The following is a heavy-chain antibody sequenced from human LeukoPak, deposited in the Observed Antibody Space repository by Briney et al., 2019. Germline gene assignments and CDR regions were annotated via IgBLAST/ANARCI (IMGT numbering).Heavy chain of an antibody. CDR3: ASSSSIHIYGMDV. D-gene: IGHD2-2*01. Sequence: ASVKVSCKASGGTFSSYAISWVRQAPGQGLEWMGGITPIFGTANYAQKFQGRVTITADESTSTAYMELSSLRSEDTAVYYCASSSSIHIYGMDVWGKGTTVTVSS. V-gene: IGHV1-69*13. CDR1: GGTFSSYA. CDR2: ITPIFGTA. J-gene: IGHJ6*04.